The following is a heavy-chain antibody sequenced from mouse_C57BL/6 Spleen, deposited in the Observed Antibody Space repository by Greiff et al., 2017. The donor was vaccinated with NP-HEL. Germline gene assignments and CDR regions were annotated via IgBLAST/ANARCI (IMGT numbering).Heavy chain of an antibody. CDR3: ARLDYGSSLDY. CDR2: LDPSDIYT. V-gene: IGHV1-59*01. J-gene: IGHJ2*01. CDR1: GYTFTSYW. Sequence: QVQLQQPGAELVRPGTSVKLSCKASGYTFTSYWMHWVKQRPGPGLEWIGVLDPSDIYTNYNQKFTGKSTLTVDTSSSTAYLQLRSLTSEDSAVYYCARLDYGSSLDYWGQGTTLTVSS. D-gene: IGHD1-1*01.